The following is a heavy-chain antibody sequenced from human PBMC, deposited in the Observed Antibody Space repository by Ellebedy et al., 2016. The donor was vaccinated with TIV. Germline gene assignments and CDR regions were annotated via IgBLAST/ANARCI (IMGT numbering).Heavy chain of an antibody. CDR3: ARPHNSYGYLYFLDL. V-gene: IGHV3-30*04. D-gene: IGHD5-18*01. Sequence: GGSLRLSCAASGFSFSTYAMHWVRQIPGKGLEWVAVKSFAQSDEYYADSLKGRFTISRDNAKNTLYLHMNSLRSEDTALYYCARPHNSYGYLYFLDLWGQGTLDTVSS. CDR1: GFSFSTYA. CDR2: KSFAQSDE. J-gene: IGHJ4*02.